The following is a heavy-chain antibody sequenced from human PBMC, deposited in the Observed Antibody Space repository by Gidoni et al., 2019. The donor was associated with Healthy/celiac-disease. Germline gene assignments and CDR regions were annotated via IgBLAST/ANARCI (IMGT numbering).Heavy chain of an antibody. D-gene: IGHD3-3*01. CDR3: AIDKCFWSCYYCVGYYYYGMDV. V-gene: IGHV3-30-3*01. CDR2: ISYDGSNK. J-gene: IGHJ6*02. CDR1: GVTLSSYA. Sequence: QVQLVECGGGVVQRGRCLRLCCAASGVTLSSYARNWVGQAPGKGLEWVAVISYDGSNKYYSDSVKGRFTISRDDSKNTLYLQMNSLRAEDTSVYYCAIDKCFWSCYYCVGYYYYGMDVWGQGTTVTVSS.